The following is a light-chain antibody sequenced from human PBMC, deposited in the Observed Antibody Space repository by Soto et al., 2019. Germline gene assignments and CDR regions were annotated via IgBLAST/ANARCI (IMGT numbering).Light chain of an antibody. Sequence: EIVLTQSPGTLSLSPGERATLSCRASQSVSSNYLACYQQKPGQAPRLLIYGASTRATGIPARFSGSGSGTEFTLTISSLQSEDFAVYYCQQHNNWPTFGQGTRLEVK. CDR1: QSVSSN. V-gene: IGKV3-15*01. CDR3: QQHNNWPT. CDR2: GAS. J-gene: IGKJ5*01.